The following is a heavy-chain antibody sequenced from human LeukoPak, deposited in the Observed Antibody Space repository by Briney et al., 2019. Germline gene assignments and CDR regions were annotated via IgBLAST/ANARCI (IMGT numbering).Heavy chain of an antibody. Sequence: GASLRLSCAASGFSFSNYAMSWVRQVPGKGLEWVPAISGRDDSTYYADSVKGRFTISRDTSKNTLYLQMNSLRAEDTAVYYCAKWGDYDVLTGYYDSDYWGQGTLVTVSS. CDR2: ISGRDDST. CDR1: GFSFSNYA. D-gene: IGHD3-9*01. CDR3: AKWGDYDVLTGYYDSDY. V-gene: IGHV3-23*01. J-gene: IGHJ4*02.